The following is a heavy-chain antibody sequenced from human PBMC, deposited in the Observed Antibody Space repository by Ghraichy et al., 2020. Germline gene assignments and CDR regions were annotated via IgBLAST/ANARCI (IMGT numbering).Heavy chain of an antibody. J-gene: IGHJ5*02. CDR1: GGSFSDYD. Sequence: SETLSLTCAVYGGSFSDYDWTWIRQPPGKRLEWIGEINDSRSIDYNASLKSRVSISLDTSKHQFSLKLSSVTAADPAVYFWARVVFSNNWTPVHWFDPWGQGTLVIVSS. CDR2: INDSRSI. D-gene: IGHD1-1*01. V-gene: IGHV4-34*01. CDR3: ARVVFSNNWTPVHWFDP.